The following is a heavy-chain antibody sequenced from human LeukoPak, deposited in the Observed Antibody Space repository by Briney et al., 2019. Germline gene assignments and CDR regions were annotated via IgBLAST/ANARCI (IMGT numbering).Heavy chain of an antibody. CDR2: ISGSGGST. D-gene: IGHD2-15*01. CDR3: AKGENVRYCSGGSCPPFDY. V-gene: IGHV3-23*01. Sequence: GGSLRLSCAASGFTFSSYAMSWVRQAPGKGLEWVSAISGSGGSTYYADSVKGRFTISRDNSKNTLYLQMNSLRAEDTAVYYCAKGENVRYCSGGSCPPFDYWGQGTLVAVSS. CDR1: GFTFSSYA. J-gene: IGHJ4*02.